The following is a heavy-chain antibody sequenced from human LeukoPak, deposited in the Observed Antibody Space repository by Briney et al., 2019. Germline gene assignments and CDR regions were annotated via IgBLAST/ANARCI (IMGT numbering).Heavy chain of an antibody. V-gene: IGHV3-15*01. D-gene: IGHD5-18*01. CDR1: GFTFSNAW. J-gene: IGHJ6*02. CDR2: IKSKTDGGTT. Sequence: PGGSLRLSCAASGFTFSNAWMSWVRQAPGKGLEWVGRIKSKTDGGTTDYAAPVKSRFTISRDDSKNTLYLQMNSLKTEDTAVYYCTTDTAMVDYYGMDVWGQGTTVTVSS. CDR3: TTDTAMVDYYGMDV.